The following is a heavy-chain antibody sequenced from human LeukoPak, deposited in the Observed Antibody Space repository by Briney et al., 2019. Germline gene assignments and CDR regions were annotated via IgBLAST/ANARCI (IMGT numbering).Heavy chain of an antibody. CDR1: GGSISRYY. CDR3: ARKEQWQPFDY. V-gene: IGHV4-59*01. J-gene: IGHJ4*02. Sequence: SETLSLTCTVSGGSISRYYWGWIRQPPGKGLEGIGDIYYSGSTNYNPSLKRRVTLSVDTSKNQSSLKLSPVTAADPAVYSCARKEQWQPFDYWGQGTLVTVSS. CDR2: IYYSGST. D-gene: IGHD6-19*01.